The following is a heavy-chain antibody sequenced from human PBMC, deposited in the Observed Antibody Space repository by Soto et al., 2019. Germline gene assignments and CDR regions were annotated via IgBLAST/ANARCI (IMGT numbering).Heavy chain of an antibody. Sequence: QVQLVQSGAEVKKPGSSVKVSCKASGGTFSSYTISWVRQAPGQGLEWMGRIIPILGIANYAQKFQGRVTITADKXTXXAYMELSSLRSEDTAVYYCARGYQLLNYYYYGMDVWGQGTTVTVSS. CDR1: GGTFSSYT. D-gene: IGHD2-2*01. J-gene: IGHJ6*02. V-gene: IGHV1-69*02. CDR2: IIPILGIA. CDR3: ARGYQLLNYYYYGMDV.